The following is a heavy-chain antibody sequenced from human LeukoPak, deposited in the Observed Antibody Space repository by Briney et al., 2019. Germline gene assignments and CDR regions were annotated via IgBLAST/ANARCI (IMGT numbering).Heavy chain of an antibody. CDR3: ARGSRFHPQNWLDP. CDR2: VGPNTGGT. J-gene: IGHJ5*02. V-gene: IGHV1-2*02. CDR1: GYTFIDYY. D-gene: IGHD3-10*01. Sequence: ASVKVSFMASGYTFIDYYIHWVRQAPGQGLEWMGWVGPNTGGTYYAQTFQGRVTMTSAASISTVYMELTSLTYDDTAVYYCARGSRFHPQNWLDPWGQGTLITVSS.